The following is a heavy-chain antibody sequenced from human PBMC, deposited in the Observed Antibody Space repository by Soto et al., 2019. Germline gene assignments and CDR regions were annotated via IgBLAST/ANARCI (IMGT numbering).Heavy chain of an antibody. CDR3: ARVGNGRLFRVHDY. J-gene: IGHJ4*02. V-gene: IGHV4-34*01. CDR1: GGSFSGYY. CDR2: INHSGST. Sequence: SETLSLTCAVYGGSFSGYYWSWIRQPPGKGLEWIGEINHSGSTNYNPSLKSRVTISVDTSKNQSSLKLSSVTAADTAVYYCARVGNGRLFRVHDYWGQGTLVTVSS. D-gene: IGHD3-22*01.